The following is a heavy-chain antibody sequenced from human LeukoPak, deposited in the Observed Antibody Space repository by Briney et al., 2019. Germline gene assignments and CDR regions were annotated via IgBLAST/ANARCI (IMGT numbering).Heavy chain of an antibody. Sequence: RASVKVSCKASGYTFTSYDINWVRQATGQGLEWMGWMNPNSSNTGYAQKFQGRVTMTRNTSISTAYMELSSLRSEDTAVYYCARAPGGNPDFDYWGQGTLVTVSS. D-gene: IGHD3-16*01. CDR2: MNPNSSNT. CDR1: GYTFTSYD. V-gene: IGHV1-8*01. CDR3: ARAPGGNPDFDY. J-gene: IGHJ4*02.